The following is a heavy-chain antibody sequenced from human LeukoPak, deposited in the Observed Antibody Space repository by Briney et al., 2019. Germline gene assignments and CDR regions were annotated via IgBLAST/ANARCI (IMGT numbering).Heavy chain of an antibody. J-gene: IGHJ4*02. CDR3: ARGPYSMDL. Sequence: GGSLRLSCAASGFTFSSYWMNWVRQGPGKGLVWVSRINGDASSTTYVDPVKGRFTISRDNAKNTLYLQMNSLRVEDTAVYYCARGPYSMDLWGQGTLVIVSS. CDR2: INGDASST. D-gene: IGHD4-11*01. CDR1: GFTFSSYW. V-gene: IGHV3-74*03.